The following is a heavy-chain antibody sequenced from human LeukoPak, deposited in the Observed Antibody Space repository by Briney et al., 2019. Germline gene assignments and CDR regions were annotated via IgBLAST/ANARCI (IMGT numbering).Heavy chain of an antibody. CDR1: GFTFSSYG. D-gene: IGHD1-1*01. Sequence: GGSLRLSCAASGFTFSSYGMHWVRQAPGKGLEWVAFIRYDGSNKYYADSVKGRFTISRDNSKNTLYLQMNSLRAEDTAVYYCARNGDVGQNDAFDIWGQGTMVTVSS. V-gene: IGHV3-30*02. CDR3: ARNGDVGQNDAFDI. J-gene: IGHJ3*02. CDR2: IRYDGSNK.